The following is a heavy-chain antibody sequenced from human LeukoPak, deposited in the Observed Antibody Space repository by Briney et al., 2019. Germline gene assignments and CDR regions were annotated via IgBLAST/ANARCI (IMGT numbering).Heavy chain of an antibody. V-gene: IGHV4-59*01. CDR2: IYYSGST. Sequence: SETLSLACTVSGGSISSYYWSWIRQPPGKGLEWIGYIYYSGSTNYNPSLKSRVTISVDTSKNQFSLKLSSVTAADTAVYYCARGRSLDYWGQGTLVTVSS. CDR1: GGSISSYY. J-gene: IGHJ4*02. CDR3: ARGRSLDY.